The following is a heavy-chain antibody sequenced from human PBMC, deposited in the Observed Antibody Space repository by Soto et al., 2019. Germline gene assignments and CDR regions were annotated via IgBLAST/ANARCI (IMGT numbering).Heavy chain of an antibody. CDR2: IYSGGST. CDR1: GVTVSSNY. V-gene: IGHV3-66*04. Sequence: EVQLVESGGGLVQTGGSLRLSCAASGVTVSSNYMSWVRQAPGKGLEWVSVIYSGGSTYYADSVKGRFTISRDNSKNTLYLQMNNLRAEDTAVYYCARHGYNYGGGYFDYWGQGTLVTVSS. J-gene: IGHJ4*02. D-gene: IGHD5-18*01. CDR3: ARHGYNYGGGYFDY.